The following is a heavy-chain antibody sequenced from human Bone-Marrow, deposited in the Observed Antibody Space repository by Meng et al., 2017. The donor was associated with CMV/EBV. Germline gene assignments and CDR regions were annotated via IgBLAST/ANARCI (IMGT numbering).Heavy chain of an antibody. Sequence: SETLSLTCAVSSGSISSNKWWSWVRQPPGKGLEWIGEIHHSGNTNYNPSLKSRVTISIDKSKNQFSLKLSFVTAADTAVYYCVKLGGNGVGYEYGMDGWGKGTTVSVSS. J-gene: IGHJ6*04. CDR3: VKLGGNGVGYEYGMDG. D-gene: IGHD4-23*01. CDR1: SGSISSNKW. V-gene: IGHV4-4*02. CDR2: IHHSGNT.